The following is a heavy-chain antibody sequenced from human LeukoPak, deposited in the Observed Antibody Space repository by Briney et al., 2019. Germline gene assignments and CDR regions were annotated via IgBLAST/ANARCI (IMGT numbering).Heavy chain of an antibody. V-gene: IGHV4-31*03. Sequence: SETLSLTCTVSGGSISSGGYYWSWIRQHPGKGLEWIGYIYYSGSTYYNPSLKSRVTISVDTSKNQFSLKLSSVTAADTAVYYCARDLRIPDDYYGMDVWGQGTTVTVSS. CDR1: GGSISSGGYY. CDR3: ARDLRIPDDYYGMDV. CDR2: IYYSGST. D-gene: IGHD1-14*01. J-gene: IGHJ6*02.